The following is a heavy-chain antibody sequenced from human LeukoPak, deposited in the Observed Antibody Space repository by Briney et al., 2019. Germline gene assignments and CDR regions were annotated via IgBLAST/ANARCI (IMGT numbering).Heavy chain of an antibody. CDR2: IISSIRTI. CDR1: GFTFSDYY. D-gene: IGHD4-17*01. V-gene: IGHV3-11*04. CDR3: ATTTMDGDSLFFFQH. Sequence: GGSLSLSCAASGFTFSDYYMSWLRQAPGKGLEWVSYIISSIRTIYYADSVKGRFTISRENAKNSLYLQMNSLTLEDTAVYYCATTTMDGDSLFFFQHWGQGTLVTVSS. J-gene: IGHJ1*01.